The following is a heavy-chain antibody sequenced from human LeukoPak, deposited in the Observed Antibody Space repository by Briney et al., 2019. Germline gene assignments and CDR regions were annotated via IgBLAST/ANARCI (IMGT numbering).Heavy chain of an antibody. CDR1: GGSISSYY. V-gene: IGHV4-4*07. J-gene: IGHJ4*02. CDR3: ARAGYYCDSSGYSPLSDY. D-gene: IGHD3-22*01. CDR2: IYTSGST. Sequence: SETLSLTCTVSGGSISSYYWSWIRQPAGKGLEWIGRIYTSGSTNYNPSLKSRVTMSVDTSKNQFSLKLSSVTAADTAVYYCARAGYYCDSSGYSPLSDYWGQGTLVTVSS.